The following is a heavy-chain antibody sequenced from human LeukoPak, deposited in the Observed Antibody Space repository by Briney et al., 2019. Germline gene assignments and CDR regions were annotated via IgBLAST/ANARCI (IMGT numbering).Heavy chain of an antibody. CDR1: GGSISSYY. CDR2: INHSGST. J-gene: IGHJ6*02. V-gene: IGHV4-34*01. Sequence: ASETLSLTCTVSGGSISSYYWSWICQPPGKGLEWIGEINHSGSTNYSPSLKSRVTISVDTSKNQFSLKLSSVTAADTAVYYCARPMVRGVNYYYYGMDVWGQGTTVTVSS. CDR3: ARPMVRGVNYYYYGMDV. D-gene: IGHD3-10*01.